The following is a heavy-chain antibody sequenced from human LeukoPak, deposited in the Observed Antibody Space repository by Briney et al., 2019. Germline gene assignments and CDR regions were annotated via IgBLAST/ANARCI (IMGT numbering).Heavy chain of an antibody. D-gene: IGHD4-17*01. CDR3: ARDWDYGDYFDYYYGMDV. CDR2: ISGSGGST. Sequence: PGGSLRLSCAASGFTFSSYAMSWVRQAPGKGLGWVSAISGSGGSTYYADSVKGRFTISRDNSKNTLYLQMNSLRAEDTAVYYCARDWDYGDYFDYYYGMDVWGQGTTVTVSS. J-gene: IGHJ6*02. CDR1: GFTFSSYA. V-gene: IGHV3-23*01.